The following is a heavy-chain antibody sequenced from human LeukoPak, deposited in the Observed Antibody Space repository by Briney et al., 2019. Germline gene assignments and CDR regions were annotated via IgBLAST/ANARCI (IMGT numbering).Heavy chain of an antibody. D-gene: IGHD6-13*01. V-gene: IGHV1-2*04. CDR1: GYTFTGYY. CDR2: INPNSGGT. J-gene: IGHJ4*02. Sequence: GASVKVSCKASGYTFTGYYMHWVRQAPGQGLEWMGWINPNSGGTNYAQKFQGWVTMTRDTSISTAYMELSSLRSEDTAVYYCATGFRYSSTSFDYWGQGTLVTVSS. CDR3: ATGFRYSSTSFDY.